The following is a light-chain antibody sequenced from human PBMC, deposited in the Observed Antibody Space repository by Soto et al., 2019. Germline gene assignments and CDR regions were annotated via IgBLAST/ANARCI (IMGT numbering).Light chain of an antibody. CDR1: SCSVSTNYY. CDR3: VLYMGSGISV. Sequence: QTVVTQEPSLSVSPGGTVTLTCGLSSCSVSTNYYPSWYQQTPGQAPRTLIYSTNTRSSGVPDRFSGSILGNKAALTIAGAQADDESDYYCVLYMGSGISVFGGGTKLTVL. CDR2: STN. V-gene: IGLV8-61*01. J-gene: IGLJ2*01.